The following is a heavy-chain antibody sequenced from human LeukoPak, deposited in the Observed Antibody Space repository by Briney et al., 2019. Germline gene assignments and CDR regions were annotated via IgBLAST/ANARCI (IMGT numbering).Heavy chain of an antibody. CDR1: GGSISISSYY. CDR2: IYYSGST. Sequence: PSETLSLTCTVSGGSISISSYYWGWVRQPPGKGLEWIGSIYYSGSTYYNPSLKSRVTISVDTSKNQFSLKLSSVTAADTAVYYCARDVRSSRYYYYYMDVWGKGTTVTVSS. J-gene: IGHJ6*03. CDR3: ARDVRSSRYYYYYMDV. D-gene: IGHD6-13*01. V-gene: IGHV4-39*07.